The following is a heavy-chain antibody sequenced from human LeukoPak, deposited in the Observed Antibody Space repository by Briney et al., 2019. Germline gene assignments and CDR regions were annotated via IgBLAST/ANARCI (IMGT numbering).Heavy chain of an antibody. Sequence: SETLSLTCTASGGSISSGSYYWSWIRQPAGKGLEWIGRIYTSGSTNYNPSLKSRVTISVDTSKNQFSLKLSSVTAADTAVYYCARAGGYCSSTSCQNWFDPWGQGTLVTVSS. D-gene: IGHD2-2*01. J-gene: IGHJ5*02. CDR3: ARAGGYCSSTSCQNWFDP. V-gene: IGHV4-61*02. CDR1: GGSISSGSYY. CDR2: IYTSGST.